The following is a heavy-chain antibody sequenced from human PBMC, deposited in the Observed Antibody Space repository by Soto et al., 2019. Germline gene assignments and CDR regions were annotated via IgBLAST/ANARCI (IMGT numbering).Heavy chain of an antibody. Sequence: QVQLVESGGGVVQPGRSLRLSCAASGFTFSSYGMHWVRQAPGKGLEWVAVISYDGSNKYYADSVKGRFTIYRDNSKNTLYLQMNSLRAEDTAVYYCAKDSLDTAMVTIISYYFDYWGQGTLVTVSS. J-gene: IGHJ4*02. CDR3: AKDSLDTAMVTIISYYFDY. CDR2: ISYDGSNK. V-gene: IGHV3-30*18. D-gene: IGHD5-18*01. CDR1: GFTFSSYG.